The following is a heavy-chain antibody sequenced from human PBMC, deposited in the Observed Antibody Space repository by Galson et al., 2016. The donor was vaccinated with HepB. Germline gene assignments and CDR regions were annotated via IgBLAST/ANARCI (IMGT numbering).Heavy chain of an antibody. CDR3: ARGQEDQDGYDF. V-gene: IGHV4-4*02. D-gene: IGHD2-15*01. Sequence: SETLSLTCGVSGASINNNNWWSWVRQSPGQGLEWIGEIYRSGGTNYKPSLKSRVTMSIDKPKNQFSLRLISVTAADTAVYYCARGQEDQDGYDFWGQGTLVTVSS. CDR1: GASINNNNW. J-gene: IGHJ4*02. CDR2: IYRSGGT.